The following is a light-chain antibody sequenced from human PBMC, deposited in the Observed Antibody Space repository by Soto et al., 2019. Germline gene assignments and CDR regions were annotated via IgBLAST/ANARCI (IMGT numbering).Light chain of an antibody. CDR3: QQYGSSPWT. V-gene: IGKV3-20*01. Sequence: EIVLTQSPGTLSLSPGERATLSCLASQSVSSSYLGWYQQKPGQAPRLLIYGATSRATGIPGRFSGSGSGTDFTLTISRLEPEDFAVYYCQQYGSSPWTFGQGTKVDI. J-gene: IGKJ1*01. CDR2: GAT. CDR1: QSVSSSY.